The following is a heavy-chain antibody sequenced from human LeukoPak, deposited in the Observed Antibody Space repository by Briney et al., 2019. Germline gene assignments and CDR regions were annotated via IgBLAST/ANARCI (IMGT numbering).Heavy chain of an antibody. CDR3: ARFNTHLFGVVIIGRGYGMDV. CDR2: ISSSGSTI. CDR1: GFTFSSYE. J-gene: IGHJ6*02. Sequence: PGGSLRLSCAASGFTFSSYEMNWVRQAPGKGLEWVSYISSSGSTIYYADSVKGRFTISRDNAKNSLYLQMNSLRAEDTAVYYCARFNTHLFGVVIIGRGYGMDVWGQGTTVTASS. D-gene: IGHD3-3*01. V-gene: IGHV3-48*03.